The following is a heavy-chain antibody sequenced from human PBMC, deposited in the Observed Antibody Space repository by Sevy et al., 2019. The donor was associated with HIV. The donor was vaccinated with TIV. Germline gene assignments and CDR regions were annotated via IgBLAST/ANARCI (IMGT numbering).Heavy chain of an antibody. J-gene: IGHJ1*01. Sequence: ASVKVSCKTSGYRFMSYGISWVRQAPGQGLEWMGWISTFNGDTNAAPKLQGGVTMTTDTSTSTGYMELRSLRSDDTAVYYCARAPSGSQGPGQYFHYWGQGTLVTVSS. CDR2: ISTFNGDT. V-gene: IGHV1-18*01. CDR1: GYRFMSYG. CDR3: ARAPSGSQGPGQYFHY. D-gene: IGHD1-26*01.